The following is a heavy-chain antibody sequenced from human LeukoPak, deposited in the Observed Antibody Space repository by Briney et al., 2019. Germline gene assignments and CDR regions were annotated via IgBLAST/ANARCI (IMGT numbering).Heavy chain of an antibody. Sequence: SETLSLTCAVSGYSISSGYYWAWIRQPPGRVLDWIGSINHNRVTYYNPSLKSRVIISVDTSKNQFSLKLSSVTAADTAVYYCARNYDSSGYHNLPLEYWGQGTLVTVSS. CDR2: INHNRVT. D-gene: IGHD3-22*01. CDR1: GYSISSGYY. CDR3: ARNYDSSGYHNLPLEY. J-gene: IGHJ4*02. V-gene: IGHV4-38-2*01.